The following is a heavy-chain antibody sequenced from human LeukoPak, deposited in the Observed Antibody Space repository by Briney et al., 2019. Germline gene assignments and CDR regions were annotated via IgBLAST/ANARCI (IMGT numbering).Heavy chain of an antibody. J-gene: IGHJ6*03. D-gene: IGHD3-22*01. V-gene: IGHV3-23*01. CDR1: GFTFSSYS. CDR2: ISGSGGST. CDR3: AKVAYYDSSGPLGWGYYYYYYMDV. Sequence: GGSLRLSCAASGFTFSSYSMNWVRQAPGKGLEWVSAISGSGGSTYYADSVKGRFTISRDNSKNTLYLQMNSLRAEDTAVYYCAKVAYYDSSGPLGWGYYYYYYMDVWGKGTTVTISS.